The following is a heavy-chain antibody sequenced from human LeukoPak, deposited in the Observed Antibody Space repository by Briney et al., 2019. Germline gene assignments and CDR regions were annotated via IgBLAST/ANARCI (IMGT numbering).Heavy chain of an antibody. Sequence: ASVTVSCKASGYTFTSYYMHWVRQAPGQGLEWMGLINPSGGSTSYAQKFQGRVTMTRDMSTSTVYMELSSLRSEDTAVYYCARRLQGDYYYYGMDVWGHGTTVTVSS. V-gene: IGHV1-46*01. CDR1: GYTFTSYY. D-gene: IGHD4-11*01. CDR2: INPSGGST. CDR3: ARRLQGDYYYYGMDV. J-gene: IGHJ6*02.